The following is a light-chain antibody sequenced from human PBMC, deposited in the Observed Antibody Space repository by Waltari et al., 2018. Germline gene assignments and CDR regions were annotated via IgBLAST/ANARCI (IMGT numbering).Light chain of an antibody. CDR3: QQYYSSPAT. CDR2: AAS. CDR1: QNISST. V-gene: IGKV1-8*01. Sequence: AIRITQSPSSLSASTGDRVTITCRASQNISSTLAWYQQKPGKAPKVRIYAASTLQSGVPSRFSGSRSGTDFTLTISCLQSEDFAIYYCQQYYSSPATFGQGTKVEIK. J-gene: IGKJ1*01.